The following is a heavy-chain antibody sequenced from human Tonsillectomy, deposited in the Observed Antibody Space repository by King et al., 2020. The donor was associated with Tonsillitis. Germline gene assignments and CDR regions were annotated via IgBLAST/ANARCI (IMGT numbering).Heavy chain of an antibody. D-gene: IGHD3-3*02. CDR3: TRSLPPAISYYYYYYGMDV. J-gene: IGHJ6*02. CDR2: TRSKAYDGTT. Sequence: VQLVESGGGLVQPGRSLRLSCTASGFAFGEFAMSWFRQAPGKGLEWVGITRSKAYDGTTEYAASVQGRFIISRDDSKSVAYLHMNSLKTEDTAVYYCTRSLPPAISYYYYYYGMDVWGQGTTVTVSS. CDR1: GFAFGEFA. V-gene: IGHV3-49*03.